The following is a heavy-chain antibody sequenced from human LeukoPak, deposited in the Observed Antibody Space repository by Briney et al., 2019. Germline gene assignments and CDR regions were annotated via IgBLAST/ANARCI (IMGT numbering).Heavy chain of an antibody. CDR2: ISDTNTGT. J-gene: IGHJ4*02. CDR1: GFTFSTYA. Sequence: PGGSLRLSCAASGFTFSTYAMTWVRQAPGKGLEWVSSISDTNTGTYYADSVKGRFTISRDNSKNTLYLQMNSLRAEDTAVYYRAKGVGTTPFDYWGQGTLVTVSS. V-gene: IGHV3-23*01. CDR3: AKGVGTTPFDY. D-gene: IGHD1-26*01.